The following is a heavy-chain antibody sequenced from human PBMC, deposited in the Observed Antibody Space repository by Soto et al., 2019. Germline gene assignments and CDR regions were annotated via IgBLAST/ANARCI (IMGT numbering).Heavy chain of an antibody. V-gene: IGHV3-21*01. J-gene: IGHJ4*02. D-gene: IGHD2-21*01. Sequence: GGSLRLSCTVSGFTFNNYGINWVRQAPGKGLEWVSSVSKSGYAYYSDSVKGRFTISRDNAKNSVSLQMNTLRVEDTAVYYCAREDSIIIPAVSDSWGQGTLVTVS. CDR1: GFTFNNYG. CDR2: VSKSGYA. CDR3: AREDSIIIPAVSDS.